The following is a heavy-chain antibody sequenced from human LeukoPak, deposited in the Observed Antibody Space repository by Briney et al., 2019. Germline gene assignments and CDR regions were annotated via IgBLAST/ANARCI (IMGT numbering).Heavy chain of an antibody. Sequence: SETLSLTCAVHGGPFSDSFWSWIRQPPGKGLEWIGEINQSGSTNYNPPLKSRVTISVDTSKNQFSLKLNSVTAADTAVYYCARGEATLDFWGQGTLVTVSS. D-gene: IGHD5-12*01. CDR2: INQSGST. CDR3: ARGEATLDF. J-gene: IGHJ4*02. V-gene: IGHV4-34*01. CDR1: GGPFSDSF.